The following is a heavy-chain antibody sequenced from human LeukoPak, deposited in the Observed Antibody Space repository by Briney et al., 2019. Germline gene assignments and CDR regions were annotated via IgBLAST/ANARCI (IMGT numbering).Heavy chain of an antibody. CDR1: GGSISSSSYY. D-gene: IGHD6-25*01. CDR2: IYYSGST. V-gene: IGHV4-39*01. CDR3: ARLSGCFDY. Sequence: SETLSLTCTVSGGSISSSSYYWGWIRQPPGKGLEWIGSIYYSGSTYYNPSLKSRVTISVDTSKNQFSLKLSSVTAADTAVYYCARLSGCFDYWGQGPLVTVSS. J-gene: IGHJ4*02.